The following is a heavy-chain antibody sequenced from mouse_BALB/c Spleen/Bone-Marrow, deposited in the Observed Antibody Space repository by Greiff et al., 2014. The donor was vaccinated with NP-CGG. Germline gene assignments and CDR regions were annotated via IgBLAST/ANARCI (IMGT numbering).Heavy chain of an antibody. V-gene: IGHV5-17*02. CDR3: TRWGYAGDYYAMDY. J-gene: IGHJ4*01. CDR1: GFTFSSFG. CDR2: ISSGSSSI. Sequence: EVQVVESGGGLVQPGGSRKLSCAASGFTFSSFGMHWVRQAPEEGLEWVAYISSGSSSIYYTDTVKGRFTISRDNPKSTLFLQMTSLRSEDTAIYYCTRWGYAGDYYAMDYWGQGTSVTVSS. D-gene: IGHD2-14*01.